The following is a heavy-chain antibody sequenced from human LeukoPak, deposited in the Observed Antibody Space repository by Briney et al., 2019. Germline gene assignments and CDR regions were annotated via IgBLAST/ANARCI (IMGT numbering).Heavy chain of an antibody. CDR3: ARDYGDDFTWFDP. Sequence: SETLSLTCAVYGGSFSGYYWSWIRQPPGKGLEWIGEINHSGSTNYNPSLKSRVTMSVDTSKNQFSLKLTSMTAADTAVYYCARDYGDDFTWFDPWGQGTQVTVSS. D-gene: IGHD4-17*01. CDR2: INHSGST. V-gene: IGHV4-34*01. J-gene: IGHJ5*02. CDR1: GGSFSGYY.